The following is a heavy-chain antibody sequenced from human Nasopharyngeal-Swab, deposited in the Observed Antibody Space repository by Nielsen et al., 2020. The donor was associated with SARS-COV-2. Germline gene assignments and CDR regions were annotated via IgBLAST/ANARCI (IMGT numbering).Heavy chain of an antibody. CDR2: INSDGSST. J-gene: IGHJ6*02. V-gene: IGHV3-74*01. CDR3: ARNPRYSGWDYYYYGMDV. Sequence: GESLKISCAASGFTFSSYWMHWVRQAPGKGLVWVSRINSDGSSTSYADSVKGRFTISRDNAKNTLYLQMNSLRAEDTAVYYCARNPRYSGWDYYYYGMDVWGQGTTVTVSS. CDR1: GFTFSSYW. D-gene: IGHD6-19*01.